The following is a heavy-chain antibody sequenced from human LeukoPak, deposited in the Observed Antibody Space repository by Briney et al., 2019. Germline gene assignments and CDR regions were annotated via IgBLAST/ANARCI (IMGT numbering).Heavy chain of an antibody. CDR1: VYTFTIYG. V-gene: IGHV1-18*01. CDR2: ISAYGNT. Sequence: GASVKVSCKTSVYTFTIYGISWVRPAPGQGLEWMGLISAYGNTNYAQNRQGRVTMTTDTSTSTAYMELRSLRSDDTAVYYCAGGIIGYYFDYWGQGTLVTVSS. D-gene: IGHD2-15*01. CDR3: AGGIIGYYFDY. J-gene: IGHJ4*02.